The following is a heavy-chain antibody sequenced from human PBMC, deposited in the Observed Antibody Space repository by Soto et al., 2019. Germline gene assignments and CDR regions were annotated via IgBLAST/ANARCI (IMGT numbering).Heavy chain of an antibody. CDR1: GFTFSDST. CDR3: SSIVLGSNYGHY. Sequence: PGGSLRLSCAASGFTFSDSTMHWVRQASGKGLEWVGRIRDKANTYATAYAASVKGRFTISRDDLKNTAYLQMNSLKTEDTAVYYCSSIVLGSNYGHYWGQGTLVTVSS. CDR2: IRDKANTYAT. J-gene: IGHJ4*02. V-gene: IGHV3-73*01. D-gene: IGHD4-4*01.